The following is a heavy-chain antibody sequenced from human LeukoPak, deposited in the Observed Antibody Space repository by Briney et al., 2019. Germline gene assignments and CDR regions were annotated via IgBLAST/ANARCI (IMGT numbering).Heavy chain of an antibody. J-gene: IGHJ4*02. CDR3: ARDLLWFGELLPSYDY. V-gene: IGHV3-48*04. CDR1: GFTFSSYS. CDR2: ISSSSSTI. D-gene: IGHD3-10*01. Sequence: GGSLRLSCAGSGFTFSSYSMNWVRQAPGKGLEWVSYISSSSSTIYYADSVKGRFTISRDNAKNSLYLQMNSLRAEDTAVYYCARDLLWFGELLPSYDYWGQGTLVTVSS.